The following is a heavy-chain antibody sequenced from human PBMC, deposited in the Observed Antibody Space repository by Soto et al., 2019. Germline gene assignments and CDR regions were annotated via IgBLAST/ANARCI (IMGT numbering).Heavy chain of an antibody. Sequence: PSETLSLTCSVSGGSISDYYWSWIRQSPEKGLEYIAYSSYGGITNLNGALKSRVTISVDTSKNQFSLKLSSVTAADTAVYYCARHGGYMAAAFDYWGQGTLVTVSS. J-gene: IGHJ4*02. CDR2: SSYGGIT. V-gene: IGHV4-59*08. CDR3: ARHGGYMAAAFDY. D-gene: IGHD6-13*01. CDR1: GGSISDYY.